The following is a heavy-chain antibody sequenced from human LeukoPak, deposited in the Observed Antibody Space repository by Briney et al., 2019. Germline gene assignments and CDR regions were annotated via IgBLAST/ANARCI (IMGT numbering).Heavy chain of an antibody. V-gene: IGHV3-48*03. CDR1: GFTFIEHE. J-gene: IGHJ6*03. CDR3: ARVLSCSGGNCYSGGLGYMDV. CDR2: ISGDAETI. D-gene: IGHD2-15*01. Sequence: PGGSLRLSCVGSGFTFIEHEMNWVRQTPGKGLEWISYISGDAETIFYRDSVRGRVTISRDNTKNSLYLQMNSLRAEDTAVYYCARVLSCSGGNCYSGGLGYMDVWGKGTTVTISS.